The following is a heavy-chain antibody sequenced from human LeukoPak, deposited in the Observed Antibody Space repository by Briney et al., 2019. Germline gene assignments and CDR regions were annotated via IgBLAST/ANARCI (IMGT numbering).Heavy chain of an antibody. CDR2: IRGSGGDT. J-gene: IGHJ4*02. V-gene: IGHV3-23*01. D-gene: IGHD3-22*01. CDR1: GFTFSSYA. CDR3: AKKGPTMIPGNYFDY. Sequence: PGSSLRLSCAASGFTFSSYAMSRVRQAPGQGLEWVSTIRGSGGDTYYADSVKGRFTISRDNSENTLHLQMNSLRAEDTAVYYCAKKGPTMIPGNYFDYWGQGTLVTVSS.